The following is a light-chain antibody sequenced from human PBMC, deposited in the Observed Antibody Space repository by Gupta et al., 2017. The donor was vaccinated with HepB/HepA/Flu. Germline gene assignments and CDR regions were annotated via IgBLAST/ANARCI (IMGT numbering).Light chain of an antibody. CDR1: QSVTSS. CDR3: LQYNDWPLT. J-gene: IGKJ4*01. V-gene: IGKV3-15*01. CDR2: GAS. Sequence: EIVLTQSPATLSVSPGERATLSCRASQSVTSSLAWYQQKPGQAPRLLIYGASTRATSIPARFSGSGSGTEFTLTISSLQSEDFAVYYCLQYNDWPLTFGGGTKVEIK.